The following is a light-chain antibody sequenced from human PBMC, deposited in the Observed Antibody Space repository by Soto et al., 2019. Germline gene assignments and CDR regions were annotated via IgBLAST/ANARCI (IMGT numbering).Light chain of an antibody. J-gene: IGKJ4*01. CDR2: DAS. CDR1: QSVSSY. Sequence: EIVLTQSPATLSLSPGERATLSCRASQSVSSYLAWYQQKPGQAPRLLIYDASNRATGIPARFSGSGSGTDFTLTISSLEPEDFAVYYCQQRSNWPGPLTFVGGTKVEIK. CDR3: QQRSNWPGPLT. V-gene: IGKV3-11*01.